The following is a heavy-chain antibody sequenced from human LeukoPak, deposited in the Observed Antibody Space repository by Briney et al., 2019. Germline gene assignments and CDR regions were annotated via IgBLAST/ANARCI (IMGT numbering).Heavy chain of an antibody. V-gene: IGHV3-48*01. CDR3: ARDGGSSSHY. J-gene: IGHJ4*02. CDR2: ISNSGSTI. CDR1: GFTFSSSG. D-gene: IGHD6-6*01. Sequence: PGGSLRLSCAVSGFTFSSSGMSWVRQAPGKGLEWLSYISNSGSTIYYADSVKGRFTTSRDNGKYSVYLQMNSLRGEDTAVYYCARDGGSSSHYWGQRTLVTVSS.